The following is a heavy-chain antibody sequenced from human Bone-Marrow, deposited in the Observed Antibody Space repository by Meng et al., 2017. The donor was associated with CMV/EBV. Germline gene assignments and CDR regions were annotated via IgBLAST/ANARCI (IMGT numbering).Heavy chain of an antibody. J-gene: IGHJ5*02. D-gene: IGHD3-10*01. Sequence: SETLSLTCAVYCGSFSGYYWSLLRQPPGKGLEWIGEINHSGSTNYNPSLKSRVTISVDTSKNQFSLKLSSVTAADTAVYYCARGNVLLWFGELPKGGWFDPWGQGTLVTVSS. V-gene: IGHV4-34*01. CDR1: CGSFSGYY. CDR2: INHSGST. CDR3: ARGNVLLWFGELPKGGWFDP.